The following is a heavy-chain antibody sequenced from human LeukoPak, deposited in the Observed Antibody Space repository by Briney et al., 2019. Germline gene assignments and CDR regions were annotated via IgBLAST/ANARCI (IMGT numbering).Heavy chain of an antibody. CDR2: ISGSGGST. CDR1: GFTFSSYA. V-gene: IGHV3-23*01. CDR3: AKHLGEQQLVPYYFDY. D-gene: IGHD6-13*01. J-gene: IGHJ4*02. Sequence: PGGSQRLSCAASGFTFSSYAMSWVRQAPGKGLEWVSAISGSGGSTYYADSVKGRFTISRDNSKNTLYLQMNSLRAEDTAVYYCAKHLGEQQLVPYYFDYWGQGTLVTVSS.